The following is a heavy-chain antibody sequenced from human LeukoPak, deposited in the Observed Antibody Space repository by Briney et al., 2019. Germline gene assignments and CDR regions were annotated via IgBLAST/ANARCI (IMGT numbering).Heavy chain of an antibody. V-gene: IGHV3-33*08. Sequence: GGSLRLSCAASGFTFSSYAMSWVRQAPGKGLEWVAVIWYDGSNKYYADSVKGRFTISRDNSKNTLYLQMNSLRAEDTAVYYCARVGGNSPFDYWGQGTLVTVSS. CDR2: IWYDGSNK. J-gene: IGHJ4*02. D-gene: IGHD4-23*01. CDR3: ARVGGNSPFDY. CDR1: GFTFSSYA.